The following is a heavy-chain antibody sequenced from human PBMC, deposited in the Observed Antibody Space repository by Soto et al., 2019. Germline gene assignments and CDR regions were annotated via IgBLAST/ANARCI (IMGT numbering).Heavy chain of an antibody. D-gene: IGHD2-2*01. CDR3: AXXXGSXGXAAXASWDS. CDR2: ISYDGSNK. J-gene: IGHJ4*02. CDR1: XXXXXXYA. V-gene: IGHV3-30-3*01. Sequence: QVQLVESGGGVVQPGRSLRLSCAASXXXXXXYAMHWVRQAXGKGLEWVAVISYDGSNKYYADSVKGRFTISRDNSKNTLFLQMNSLKAEDTAVYYCAXXXGSXGXAAXASWDSWGQGTLVTVSS.